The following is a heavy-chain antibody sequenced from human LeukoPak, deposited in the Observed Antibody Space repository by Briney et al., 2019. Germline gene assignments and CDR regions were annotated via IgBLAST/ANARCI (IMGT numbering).Heavy chain of an antibody. Sequence: PGGSLRLSCAASGFTFSSYWMSWVRQAPGKGLELVSRINSDGSSTNYADSVKGRFTISRDNAKNTLFLQMNSLRAEDTAVYYCTRGWTARSNAFDIWGQGTMVTVSS. V-gene: IGHV3-74*01. J-gene: IGHJ3*02. CDR3: TRGWTARSNAFDI. CDR2: INSDGSST. D-gene: IGHD3/OR15-3a*01. CDR1: GFTFSSYW.